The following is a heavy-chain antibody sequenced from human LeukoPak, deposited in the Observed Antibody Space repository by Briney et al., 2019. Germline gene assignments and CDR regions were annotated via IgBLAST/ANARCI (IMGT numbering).Heavy chain of an antibody. Sequence: SETLSLTCTVSGGSISSGGYYWSLIRQHPGKGLEWIGYIYYSGSTYYNPSLKSRVTISVDTSKNQFSLKLSSVTAADTAVYYCARGGMITFGGVIEYWGQGTLVTVSS. CDR2: IYYSGST. V-gene: IGHV4-31*03. D-gene: IGHD3-16*02. J-gene: IGHJ4*02. CDR1: GGSISSGGYY. CDR3: ARGGMITFGGVIEY.